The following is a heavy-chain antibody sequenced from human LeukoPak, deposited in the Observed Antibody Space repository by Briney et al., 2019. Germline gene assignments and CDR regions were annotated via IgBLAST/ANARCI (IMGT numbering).Heavy chain of an antibody. V-gene: IGHV4-30-2*01. CDR1: GGSIDSSNYY. Sequence: SETLSLTCTVSGGSIDSSNYYSWIRQPPGKGLEWIGYIYHSGSTYYNPSLKSRVTISVDRSKNHFSLKLNSVTAADTAVYYCARTPRDYDFWSGSFDFWGQGTLVTVSS. D-gene: IGHD3-3*01. J-gene: IGHJ4*02. CDR2: IYHSGST. CDR3: ARTPRDYDFWSGSFDF.